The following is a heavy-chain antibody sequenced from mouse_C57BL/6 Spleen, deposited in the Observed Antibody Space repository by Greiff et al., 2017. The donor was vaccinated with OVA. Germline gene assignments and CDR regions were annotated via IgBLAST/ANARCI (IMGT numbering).Heavy chain of an antibody. Sequence: VQLQQSGPELVKPGASVKISCKASGYTFTDYYMNWVKQSHGKSLEWIGDINPNNGGTSYNQKFKGKATLTVDKSSSTAYMELRSLTSEDSAVYYCAGGGNYYDDRFDYWGQGTTLTVSS. CDR3: AGGGNYYDDRFDY. J-gene: IGHJ2*01. CDR1: GYTFTDYY. D-gene: IGHD2-13*01. CDR2: INPNNGGT. V-gene: IGHV1-26*01.